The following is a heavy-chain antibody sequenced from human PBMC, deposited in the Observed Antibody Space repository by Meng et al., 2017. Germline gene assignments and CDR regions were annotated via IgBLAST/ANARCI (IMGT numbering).Heavy chain of an antibody. Sequence: VQVVETGGGFIPPGGSLRLSCAASWFTVSSNFLSWVRQAPGEGLEWVSVIYSGGSTYYADSVKGRFTISRDNSKNTLYLQMNSLRAEDTAVYYCARGGSYYSYWGQGTLVTVSS. J-gene: IGHJ4*02. V-gene: IGHV3-53*02. CDR2: IYSGGST. CDR1: WFTVSSNF. CDR3: ARGGSYYSY. D-gene: IGHD1-26*01.